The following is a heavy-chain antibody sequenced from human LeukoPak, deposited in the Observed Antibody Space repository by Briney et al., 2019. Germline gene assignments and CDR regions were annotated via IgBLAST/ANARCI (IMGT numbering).Heavy chain of an antibody. CDR1: GYTFTSYW. CDR3: ARRRDLYSGSYYPFDY. D-gene: IGHD1-26*01. CDR2: IYPGDSDT. V-gene: IGHV5-51*01. Sequence: GESLKISCEGSGYTFTSYWIAWVRQMPGKGLEWMGIIYPGDSDTRYSPSFQGQVTISADKSISTAYLQWSSLKASDTAMYYCARRRDLYSGSYYPFDYWGQGTLVTVSS. J-gene: IGHJ4*02.